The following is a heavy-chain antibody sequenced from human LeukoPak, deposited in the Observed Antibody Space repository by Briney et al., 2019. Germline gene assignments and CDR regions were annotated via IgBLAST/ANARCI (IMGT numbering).Heavy chain of an antibody. D-gene: IGHD2-8*01. CDR3: AKDLAHCTNGVCSFGFDY. J-gene: IGHJ4*01. CDR2: ISGSGGST. V-gene: IGHV3-23*01. Sequence: GGSLRLSCAASGFTFSSYAMSWVRQASGKGLEWVSAISGSGGSTYYADSVKGRFTISRDNSKNTLYLQMNSLRAEDTAVYYCAKDLAHCTNGVCSFGFDYWGQGTLVTVSS. CDR1: GFTFSSYA.